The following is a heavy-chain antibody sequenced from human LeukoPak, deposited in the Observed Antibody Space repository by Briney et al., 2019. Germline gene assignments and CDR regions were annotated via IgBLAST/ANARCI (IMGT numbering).Heavy chain of an antibody. CDR2: ISYDASYK. Sequence: PGRSLRLPCAASGFTFSSYGMHWVRQAPGKGLEWLAVISYDASYKNYADSVKGRFTISRDNSKNTLYLQMNSLRAEDTAVYYCASLYGDYGDYWGQGTLVTVSS. D-gene: IGHD4-17*01. CDR3: ASLYGDYGDY. CDR1: GFTFSSYG. J-gene: IGHJ4*02. V-gene: IGHV3-30*03.